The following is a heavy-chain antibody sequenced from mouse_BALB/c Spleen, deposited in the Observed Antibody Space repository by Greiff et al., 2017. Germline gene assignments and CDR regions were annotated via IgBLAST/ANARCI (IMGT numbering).Heavy chain of an antibody. D-gene: IGHD1-1*02. CDR2: INPSTGYT. Sequence: VQLQQSGAELAKPGASVKMSCKASGYTFTSYWMHWVKQRPGQGLEWIGYINPSTGYTEYNQKFKDKATLTADKSSSTAYMQLSSLTSEDSAVYYCARERKELWPFAYWGQGTLVTVSA. J-gene: IGHJ3*01. V-gene: IGHV1-7*01. CDR3: ARERKELWPFAY. CDR1: GYTFTSYW.